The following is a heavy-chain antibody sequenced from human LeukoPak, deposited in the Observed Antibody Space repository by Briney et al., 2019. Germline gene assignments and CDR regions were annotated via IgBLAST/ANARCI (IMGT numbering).Heavy chain of an antibody. CDR1: GYTFTSYG. J-gene: IGHJ6*02. D-gene: IGHD2-2*01. CDR3: ARETVVVPAAMVLYYYGMDV. Sequence: ASVKVSCKASGYTFTSYGISWVRQAPGQGLEWMEWISAYNGNTNYAQKLQGRVTMTTDTSTSTAYMELRSLRSDDTAVYYCARETVVVPAAMVLYYYGMDVWGQGTTVTVSS. CDR2: ISAYNGNT. V-gene: IGHV1-18*01.